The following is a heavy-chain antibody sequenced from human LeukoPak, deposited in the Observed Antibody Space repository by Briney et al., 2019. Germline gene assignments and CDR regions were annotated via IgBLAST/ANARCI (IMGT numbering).Heavy chain of an antibody. CDR3: ARHAPSYDYYGSGGYYMDV. Sequence: SETLSLTCTVSGGSISSSSYYWGWIRQPPGKGLEWIGSIFYTGTTFYIPSLKSRLTISVDTSKNQISLRLTSVTAADTAVYYCARHAPSYDYYGSGGYYMDVWGTGTTVTISS. D-gene: IGHD3-10*01. J-gene: IGHJ6*03. V-gene: IGHV4-39*01. CDR2: IFYTGTT. CDR1: GGSISSSSYY.